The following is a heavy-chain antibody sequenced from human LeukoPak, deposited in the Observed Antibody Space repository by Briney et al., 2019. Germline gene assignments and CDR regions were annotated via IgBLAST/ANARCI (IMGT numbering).Heavy chain of an antibody. J-gene: IGHJ4*02. D-gene: IGHD3-3*01. CDR1: GYTFTSYD. CDR2: MNPNSGNT. Sequence: GASVKVSCKASGYTFTSYDINWVRQATGQGLEWMGWMNPNSGNTGYAQKFQGRVTMTRNTSISTAYMELSSLRSEDTAVYYCARFLEWLFHFDYWGQGTLVTVSS. CDR3: ARFLEWLFHFDY. V-gene: IGHV1-8*01.